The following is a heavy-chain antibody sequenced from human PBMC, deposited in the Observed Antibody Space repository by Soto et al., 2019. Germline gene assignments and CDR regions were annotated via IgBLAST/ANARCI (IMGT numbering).Heavy chain of an antibody. CDR2: ISNRGDT. CDR1: GFIVSDTY. CDR3: AREPRYCRGGSCSITGDAYDI. Sequence: GGSLRLSCTASGFIVSDTYVNWVRQAPGKGQERVSVISNRGDTHYADSVRGRFSLSRDISDNTLHLQMNNLRVEDTAVYYCAREPRYCRGGSCSITGDAYDIWGQGTMVTVSS. V-gene: IGHV3-66*01. J-gene: IGHJ3*02. D-gene: IGHD2-15*01.